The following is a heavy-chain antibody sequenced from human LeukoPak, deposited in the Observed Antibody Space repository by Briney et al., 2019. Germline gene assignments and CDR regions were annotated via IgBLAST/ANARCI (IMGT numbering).Heavy chain of an antibody. CDR3: TRPDRINDI. V-gene: IGHV3-73*01. D-gene: IGHD3-10*01. CDR2: IRSKANSYAT. Sequence: PGGSLRLSCAASGFTFSGSAMHWVRQASGKGLEWVGRIRSKANSYATAYAASVKGRFTISRDDSENTAYLQMNSLKPEDTAVYYGTRPDRINDIWGQGTMVTVSS. J-gene: IGHJ3*02. CDR1: GFTFSGSA.